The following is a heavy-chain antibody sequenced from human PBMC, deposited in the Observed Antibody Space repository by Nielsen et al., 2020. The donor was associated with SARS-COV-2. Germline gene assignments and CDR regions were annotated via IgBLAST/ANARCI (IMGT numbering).Heavy chain of an antibody. Sequence: GESLKISCKASGYSFTNYWITWVRQMPGKGLEWMGRIDPSDSYTNYSPSFQGHVTISADKSISTAYLQWSSLKASDTAMYYCARYASEYYYYYYMDVWGTGTTVTVPS. D-gene: IGHD2-2*01. J-gene: IGHJ6*03. CDR1: GYSFTNYW. V-gene: IGHV5-10-1*01. CDR2: IDPSDSYT. CDR3: ARYASEYYYYYYMDV.